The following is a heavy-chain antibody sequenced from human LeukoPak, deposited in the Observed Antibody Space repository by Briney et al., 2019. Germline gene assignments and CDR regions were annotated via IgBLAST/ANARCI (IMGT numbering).Heavy chain of an antibody. J-gene: IGHJ5*02. V-gene: IGHV3-9*01. CDR3: VKDRRNPYRPEGPFDP. Sequence: PGGSLRLSCAASGFTFEDYAMHWVRQAPGKGLEWVSGINWNSASTGDADSVKGRFTISRDNVMNSLYLQMNSLRPEDTALYYCVKDRRNPYRPEGPFDPWGQGTLVTVSS. CDR2: INWNSAST. CDR1: GFTFEDYA. D-gene: IGHD1-14*01.